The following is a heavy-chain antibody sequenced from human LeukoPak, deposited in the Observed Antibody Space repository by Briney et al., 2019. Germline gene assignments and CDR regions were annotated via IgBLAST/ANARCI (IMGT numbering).Heavy chain of an antibody. J-gene: IGHJ4*02. Sequence: SQTLSLTCTVSGGSISSGGYHWSWIRQHPGKGLEWIGYIYYSGSTYYNPSLKSRVTISVDTSKNQFSLKLSSVTAADTAVYYCAGDRSGYYFDYWGQGTLVTVSS. CDR2: IYYSGST. CDR3: AGDRSGYYFDY. V-gene: IGHV4-31*03. CDR1: GGSISSGGYH. D-gene: IGHD3-3*01.